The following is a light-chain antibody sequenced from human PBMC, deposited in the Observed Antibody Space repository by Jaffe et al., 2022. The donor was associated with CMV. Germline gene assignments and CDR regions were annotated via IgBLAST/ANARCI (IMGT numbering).Light chain of an antibody. V-gene: IGLV3-21*04. CDR2: YND. J-gene: IGLJ2*01. CDR3: QVWDSGPDLLI. CDR1: NIEDKS. Sequence: SYVLTQPPSVSVAPGQTARITCVGNNIEDKSVHWFQQKPGQAPVLVIYYNDDRPSGIPERFSGSNSGNTATLIITTVEAGDEADYFCQVWDSGPDLLIFGGGTKLTAL.